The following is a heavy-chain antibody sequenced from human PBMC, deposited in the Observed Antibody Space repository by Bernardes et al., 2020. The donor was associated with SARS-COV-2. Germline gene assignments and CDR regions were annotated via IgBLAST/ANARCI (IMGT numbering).Heavy chain of an antibody. Sequence: SETLSLTCAVSGVSFSDNYWSWIRQPPGKGLEWIGEIKDNGSTTYNSSLRGRVTISVDTSKNQFSLKLSSVTAADTAVYYCTRSRSSYVYNWGNNRYAFDSWGPGTLVTVSS. CDR1: GVSFSDNY. V-gene: IGHV4-34*01. J-gene: IGHJ4*02. CDR3: TRSRSSYVYNWGNNRYAFDS. CDR2: IKDNGST. D-gene: IGHD3-16*02.